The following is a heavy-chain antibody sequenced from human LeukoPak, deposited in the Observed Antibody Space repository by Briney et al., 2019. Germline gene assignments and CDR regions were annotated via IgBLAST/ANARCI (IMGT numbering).Heavy chain of an antibody. CDR2: IIPIFGTA. V-gene: IGHV1-69*13. CDR3: ARVGRRDGYSIDY. J-gene: IGHJ4*02. D-gene: IGHD5-24*01. CDR1: GGTFSSYA. Sequence: SVKVSCKASGGTFSSYAISWVRQAPGQGLEWMGGIIPIFGTANYAQKFQGRVTITADESTSTAYMELSSLRSEDTAVYYCARVGRRDGYSIDYWGQGTLVTVSS.